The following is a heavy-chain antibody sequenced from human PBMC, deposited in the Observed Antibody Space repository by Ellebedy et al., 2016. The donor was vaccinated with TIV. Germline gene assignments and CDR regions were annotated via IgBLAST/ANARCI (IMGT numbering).Heavy chain of an antibody. V-gene: IGHV3-23*01. CDR3: TRDSGWEHDY. CDR2: ISGSDGTT. J-gene: IGHJ4*02. Sequence: GESLKISCAASGFTFSSYGLSWVRQAPGKGLKWVSGISGSDGTTYHADSVKGRFTISRDNSKNTLYLQMNSLRAEDTAVYYCTRDSGWEHDYWGQGTLVTVSS. D-gene: IGHD4-23*01. CDR1: GFTFSSYG.